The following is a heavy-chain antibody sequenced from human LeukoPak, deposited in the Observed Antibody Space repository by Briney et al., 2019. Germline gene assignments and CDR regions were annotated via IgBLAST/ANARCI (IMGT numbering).Heavy chain of an antibody. J-gene: IGHJ6*03. CDR2: IYPDDSDT. CDR1: EYSFPNYC. D-gene: IGHD2-15*01. Sequence: GESLKISCKHSEYSFPNYCIGWVRQMPGKGLEWMGIIYPDDSDTRYSPSFQGQVTISADRSISTAYLQWSSLKASDTAMYYCARQRSSHYSGVYYFYYMDVWGKGTTVTVSS. CDR3: ARQRSSHYSGVYYFYYMDV. V-gene: IGHV5-51*01.